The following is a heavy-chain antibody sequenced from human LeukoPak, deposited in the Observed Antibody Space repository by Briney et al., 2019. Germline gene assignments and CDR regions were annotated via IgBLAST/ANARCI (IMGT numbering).Heavy chain of an antibody. J-gene: IGHJ4*02. D-gene: IGHD5-18*01. CDR2: INHIGST. Sequence: SETLSLTCADYGGSFSGYYWSWIRQPPGKGLEWIGEINHIGSTNYNPSLKSRATISFDTSNNQSSLNLSSVTAADTAAYYCAREYTAMVYSDYWGQGTLVTVSS. CDR3: AREYTAMVYSDY. CDR1: GGSFSGYY. V-gene: IGHV4-34*01.